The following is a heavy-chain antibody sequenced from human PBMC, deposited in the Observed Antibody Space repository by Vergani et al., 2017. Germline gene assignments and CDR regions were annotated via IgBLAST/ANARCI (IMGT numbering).Heavy chain of an antibody. V-gene: IGHV1-46*03. D-gene: IGHD3-10*01. CDR3: AREGVTSMVRGVLSSTEVDP. CDR1: GYAFTSYH. J-gene: IGHJ5*02. Sequence: QVHLVQSGAEVKKPGASVKVSCKASGYAFTSYHMHWVRQAPGQGLEWMGIINPSGGYTRYSQKFQVRVTMTRDTSTSTVFMELSSLRSEDTAVYYCAREGVTSMVRGVLSSTEVDPWGQGTLVIVSS. CDR2: INPSGGYT.